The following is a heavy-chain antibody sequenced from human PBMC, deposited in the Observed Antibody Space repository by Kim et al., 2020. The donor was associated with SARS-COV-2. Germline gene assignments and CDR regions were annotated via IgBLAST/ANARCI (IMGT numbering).Heavy chain of an antibody. CDR3: AKLQHSSSWYISQYYYYYGMDV. CDR2: ISGSGGST. J-gene: IGHJ6*02. V-gene: IGHV3-23*01. Sequence: GGSLRLSCAASGFTFSSYAMSWVRQAPGKGLEWVSAISGSGGSTYYADSVKGRFTISRDNSKNTLYLQMNSLRAEDTAVYYCAKLQHSSSWYISQYYYYYGMDVWGQGTTVTVSS. CDR1: GFTFSSYA. D-gene: IGHD6-13*01.